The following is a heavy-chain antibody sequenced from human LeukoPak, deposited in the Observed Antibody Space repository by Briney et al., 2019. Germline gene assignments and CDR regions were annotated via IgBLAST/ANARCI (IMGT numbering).Heavy chain of an antibody. D-gene: IGHD2-21*01. Sequence: GRSLRLSCAASGFTFSGYGMHWVRQAPGKGLEWVAVIWYDGSNKYYADSVKGRFTISRDNSKNTLYLQMNSLRAEDTAVYYCARAEGGDRLYYYGMDVWGQGTTVTVSS. CDR1: GFTFSGYG. V-gene: IGHV3-33*01. CDR3: ARAEGGDRLYYYGMDV. CDR2: IWYDGSNK. J-gene: IGHJ6*02.